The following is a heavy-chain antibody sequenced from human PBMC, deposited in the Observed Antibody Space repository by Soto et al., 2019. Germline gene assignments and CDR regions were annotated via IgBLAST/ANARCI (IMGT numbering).Heavy chain of an antibody. CDR1: GGSISTYY. D-gene: IGHD4-17*01. CDR2: IYNSETT. Sequence: QVQLQESGPGLVKPSETLSLTCTVSGGSISTYYWNWVRQPPGKGLEWIGYIYNSETTSYNPSLKSRVTILLDTSKHQFSLKLSSVTAADTAMYYCAGGDGYGGMRDLDYWGQGTLVTVSS. V-gene: IGHV4-59*01. CDR3: AGGDGYGGMRDLDY. J-gene: IGHJ4*02.